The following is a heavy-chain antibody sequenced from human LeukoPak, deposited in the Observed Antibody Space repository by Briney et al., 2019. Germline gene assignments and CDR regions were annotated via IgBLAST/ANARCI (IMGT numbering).Heavy chain of an antibody. CDR3: ARDSGTTGEVKFDP. Sequence: SETLSLTCTVSGASISSYYWSWIPQPAGKGLEGIGRIYSSGSTHYNPSLKSRVTLSVDTSKNKFSLKLSSVTAADTAVYYCARDSGTTGEVKFDPWGQGTLFTVSS. D-gene: IGHD3-10*01. CDR2: IYSSGST. V-gene: IGHV4-4*07. J-gene: IGHJ5*02. CDR1: GASISSYY.